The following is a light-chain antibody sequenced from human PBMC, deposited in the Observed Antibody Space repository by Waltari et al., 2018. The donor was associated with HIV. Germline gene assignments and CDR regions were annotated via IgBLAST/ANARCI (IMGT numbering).Light chain of an antibody. V-gene: IGLV1-44*01. CDR2: SYN. CDR1: SSNIGSNT. CDR3: ASWDDSLNGYV. Sequence: QSVLTQPPSASGTPGQRVTISCSGSSSNIGSNTENWYQQLPGTAPKLLIYSYNLRPSGVPDRFSGSKSGTSASLAISGLQSEDEAHYYCASWDDSLNGYVFGTGTKVTVL. J-gene: IGLJ1*01.